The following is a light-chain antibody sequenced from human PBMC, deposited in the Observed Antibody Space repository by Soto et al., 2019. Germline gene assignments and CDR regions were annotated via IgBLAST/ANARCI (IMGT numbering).Light chain of an antibody. CDR3: LQDFNFPRT. CDR1: QGIRRD. CDR2: SAS. J-gene: IGKJ1*01. V-gene: IGKV1-6*01. Sequence: AIHMTQSPSSLSASVGDTVNITCRASQGIRRDLSWYQQKPGEAPKLLIYSASDLQGAVPSRFLGSGSGTDFTLTISSLQPEDFATYYCLQDFNFPRTFGQGTKVEV.